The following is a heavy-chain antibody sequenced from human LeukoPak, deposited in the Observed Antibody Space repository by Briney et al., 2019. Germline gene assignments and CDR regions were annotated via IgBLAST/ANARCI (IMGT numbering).Heavy chain of an antibody. J-gene: IGHJ5*02. Sequence: PSETLSLTCTVSGGSISSGSYYWRWIRQPAGKGLEWIGYIYYTGNTNYNPSLKSRVTISVDTSKNQFSLKLSSVTAADTAVYYCARDRLQLQSWGQGTLVTVSS. CDR3: ARDRLQLQS. V-gene: IGHV4-61*10. D-gene: IGHD5-24*01. CDR1: GGSISSGSYY. CDR2: IYYTGNT.